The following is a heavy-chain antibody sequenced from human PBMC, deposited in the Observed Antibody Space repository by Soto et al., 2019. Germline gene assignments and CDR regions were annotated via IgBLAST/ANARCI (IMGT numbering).Heavy chain of an antibody. V-gene: IGHV4-39*01. CDR2: IDYNGVT. J-gene: IGHJ4*02. CDR3: GKVLVGATGHTDSDS. CDR1: GGSIYRSGYY. Sequence: SSETLSLTCTVSGGSIYRSGYYWGWIRQPPGRGLEWIGDIDYNGVTYSNPSLKSRVTISRDTSKNQFSLKLTSVTAADTALYYCGKVLVGATGHTDSDSWGPGTPVTVSS. D-gene: IGHD2-15*01.